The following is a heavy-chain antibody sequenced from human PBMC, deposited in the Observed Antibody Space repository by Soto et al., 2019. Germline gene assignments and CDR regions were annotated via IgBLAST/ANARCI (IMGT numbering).Heavy chain of an antibody. V-gene: IGHV3-23*01. CDR2: ISARGGSK. CDR3: AKDEGDSYGNFDY. J-gene: IGHJ4*02. Sequence: PGGSLRLSCAASGFTFSTHAMSWVRQAPGKGPEWVSSISARGGSKYYADSVKGRFTISRGNSMNTVYLQMTSLRAEDTAVYYCAKDEGDSYGNFDYWGQGTLVTVSS. D-gene: IGHD5-18*01. CDR1: GFTFSTHA.